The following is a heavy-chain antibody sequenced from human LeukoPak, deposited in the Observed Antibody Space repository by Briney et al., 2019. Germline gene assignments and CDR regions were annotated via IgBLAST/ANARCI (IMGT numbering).Heavy chain of an antibody. CDR2: IYPGDSDT. CDR3: ARGLYSGYYMSGY. D-gene: IGHD5-12*01. CDR1: GYSFTSYW. Sequence: GESLKTSCKGSGYSFTSYWIGWVRQMPGKGLEWMGIIYPGDSDTRYSPSFQGQDTISADKSISTAYLQWSSLKASDTAIYYCARGLYSGYYMSGYWGQGTRVTVSS. J-gene: IGHJ4*02. V-gene: IGHV5-51*01.